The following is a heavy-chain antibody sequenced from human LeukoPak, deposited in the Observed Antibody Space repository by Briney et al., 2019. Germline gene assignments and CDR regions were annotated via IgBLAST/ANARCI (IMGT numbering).Heavy chain of an antibody. CDR3: ARHTRGATCFDY. D-gene: IGHD1-26*01. V-gene: IGHV4-59*08. J-gene: IGHJ4*02. Sequence: PGGSLRLSCAASGFTFSSYEMNWVRQAPGKGLEWIGYIYYSGSTNYNPSLKSRVTISVDTSKNQSSLKLSSVTAADTAVYYCARHTRGATCFDYWGQGTLVTVSS. CDR1: GFTFSSYE. CDR2: IYYSGST.